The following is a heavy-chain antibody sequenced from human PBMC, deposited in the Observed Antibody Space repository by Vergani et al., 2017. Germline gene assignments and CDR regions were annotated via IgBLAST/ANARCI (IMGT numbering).Heavy chain of an antibody. D-gene: IGHD4-11*01. J-gene: IGHJ6*03. CDR2: FIPIFGTA. CDR3: AGARDYYSNSDHYYYYYYMDV. Sequence: VQLVQSGAEVKKPGVSLKISCKGSGYSFTSYWIGWVRQAPGQGLEWMGGFIPIFGTANYAQKFQGRVTITPDESTSTAYMELSSLRSEDTAVYYCAGARDYYSNSDHYYYYYYMDVWGKGTTVTVSS. V-gene: IGHV1-69*01. CDR1: GYSFTSYW.